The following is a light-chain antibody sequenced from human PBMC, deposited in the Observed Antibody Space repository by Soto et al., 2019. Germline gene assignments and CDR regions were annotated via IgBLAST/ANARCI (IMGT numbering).Light chain of an antibody. V-gene: IGLV1-36*01. CDR2: YDD. CDR3: AAWDDSLNGVV. CDR1: SFNIGNNA. J-gene: IGLJ2*01. Sequence: QSVLTQPPSVSEAPRQRVTISCSRSSFNIGNNAVNWYQQLPGKAPKLLIYYDDLLPSGVSDRFSGSKSGTSASLAISGLQSEDEADYYCAAWDDSLNGVVFGGGTKLTVL.